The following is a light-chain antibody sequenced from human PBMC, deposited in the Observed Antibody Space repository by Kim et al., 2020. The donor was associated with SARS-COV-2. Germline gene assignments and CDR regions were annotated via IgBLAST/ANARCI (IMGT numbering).Light chain of an antibody. CDR3: QAWDNSTGV. CDR2: QDS. J-gene: IGLJ3*02. V-gene: IGLV3-1*01. CDR1: KLGDKY. Sequence: SYELTQPPSVSMSPGQTASITCSGDKLGDKYACWYQQKPGQSPVLVIYQDSKRPSGIPERFSGSNSGNTATLTISGTQAMDEADYYCQAWDNSTGVFGGGTKLTVL.